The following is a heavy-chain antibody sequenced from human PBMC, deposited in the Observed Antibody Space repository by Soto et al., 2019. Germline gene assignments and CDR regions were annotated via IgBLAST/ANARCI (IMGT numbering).Heavy chain of an antibody. V-gene: IGHV1-18*01. CDR3: ARDGRYYDSSGYSWFDP. D-gene: IGHD3-22*01. CDR2: ISAYNGNT. Sequence: ASVKVSCKASGYTFTSYGISWVRQAPGQGLEWMGWISAYNGNTNYAQKLQGRVTMTTDTSTSAAYMELRSLRSDDTAVYYCARDGRYYDSSGYSWFDPWGQGTLVTVSS. CDR1: GYTFTSYG. J-gene: IGHJ5*02.